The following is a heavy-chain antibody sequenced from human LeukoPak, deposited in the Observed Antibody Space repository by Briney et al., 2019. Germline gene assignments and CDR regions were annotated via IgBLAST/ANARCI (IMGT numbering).Heavy chain of an antibody. Sequence: QPGGSLRLSCAASGFTFNNFGMHWVRQAPGKGLEWVSYISSSGSTIYYADSVKGRFTISRDNARNSLYLQMTSLRAEDTGSYFCAREGDETGVYSHRLLPLDSWGQGTLVTVSS. J-gene: IGHJ4*02. D-gene: IGHD2-21*01. CDR1: GFTFNNFG. CDR2: ISSSGSTI. V-gene: IGHV3-48*04. CDR3: AREGDETGVYSHRLLPLDS.